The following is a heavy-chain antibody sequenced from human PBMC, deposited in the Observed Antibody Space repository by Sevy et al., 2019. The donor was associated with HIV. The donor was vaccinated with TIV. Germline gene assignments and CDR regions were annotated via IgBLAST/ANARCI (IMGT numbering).Heavy chain of an antibody. V-gene: IGHV1-18*01. Sequence: ASVKVSCKASGYTFTSYGISWVRQAPGQGLEWMGWISAYNGNTNYAQKLQGRVTMTTDTSTSTAYMELRSLGSDDTAVYYCARDPLLWFGGLSPRYYYYGMDVWGQGTTVTVSS. CDR2: ISAYNGNT. CDR3: ARDPLLWFGGLSPRYYYYGMDV. J-gene: IGHJ6*02. CDR1: GYTFTSYG. D-gene: IGHD3-10*01.